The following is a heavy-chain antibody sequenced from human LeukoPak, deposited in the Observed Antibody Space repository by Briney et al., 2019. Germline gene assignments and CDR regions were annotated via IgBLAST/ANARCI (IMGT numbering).Heavy chain of an antibody. Sequence: GASVKVSCKASGYTFTSYAMHWVRQAPGQRLEWMGWINAGNGNTKYSQKFQGRVTMTTDTSTSTAYMELRSLRSDDTAVYYCARVSGWYSLFDYWGQGTLVTVSS. CDR1: GYTFTSYA. D-gene: IGHD6-19*01. CDR3: ARVSGWYSLFDY. CDR2: INAGNGNT. J-gene: IGHJ4*02. V-gene: IGHV1-3*01.